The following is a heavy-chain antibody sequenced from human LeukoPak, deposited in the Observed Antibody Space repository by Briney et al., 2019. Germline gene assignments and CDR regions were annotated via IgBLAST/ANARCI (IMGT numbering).Heavy chain of an antibody. CDR3: AKVWDTYYYDSSGSFDY. J-gene: IGHJ4*02. CDR1: RFTFTVDA. CDR2: ISSSGGST. V-gene: IGHV3-23*01. D-gene: IGHD3-22*01. Sequence: PGGSLRLSWAPSRFTFTVDAMSSVRQAPGKGLEWVSAISSSGGSTYYADSVKGRFTISRDNSKNTLYLQMNSLRAEDTAVYYCAKVWDTYYYDSSGSFDYWGQGTLVTVSS.